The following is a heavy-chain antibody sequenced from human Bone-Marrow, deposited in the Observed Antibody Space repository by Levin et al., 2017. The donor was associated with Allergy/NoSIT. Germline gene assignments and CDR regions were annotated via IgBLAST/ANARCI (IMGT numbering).Heavy chain of an antibody. CDR3: ARVLQYSYYYTDV. Sequence: SETLSLTCTVSGVSITSGSYYWSWIRQPAGKGLEWIGHSYTSGNITYNPSLKSRATISLDTSKNQFSLKLRPVTAADTAVYYCARVLQYSYYYTDVWGKGTMVTVSS. V-gene: IGHV4-61*09. J-gene: IGHJ6*03. D-gene: IGHD2-21*01. CDR2: SYTSGNI. CDR1: GVSITSGSYY.